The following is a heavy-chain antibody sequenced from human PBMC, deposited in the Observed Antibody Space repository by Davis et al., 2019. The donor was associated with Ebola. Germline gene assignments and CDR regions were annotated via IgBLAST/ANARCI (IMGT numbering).Heavy chain of an antibody. CDR2: IFNSGTA. J-gene: IGHJ4*02. CDR1: GGSISGYQ. D-gene: IGHD1-26*01. V-gene: IGHV4-59*01. Sequence: MPSETLFLTCTVSGGSISGYQWAWIRQPPGKGLDYVGHIFNSGTASYNSALKSRVTISLDKSSNQFALKLNSVTAADTAIYFCARDHMGSLDNWGQGTLVTVSS. CDR3: ARDHMGSLDN.